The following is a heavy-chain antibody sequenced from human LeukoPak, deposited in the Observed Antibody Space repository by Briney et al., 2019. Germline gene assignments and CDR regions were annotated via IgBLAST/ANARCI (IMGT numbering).Heavy chain of an antibody. J-gene: IGHJ6*03. D-gene: IGHD3-3*01. CDR2: MNPNRGNT. CDR3: ARMTYYDFWSGIGCYYYYMDV. Sequence: GASVKVSCKASRYTFTSYDINWVRQATGQGLEWMGWMNPNRGNTGYAQKFQGRVTMTRNTSISTAYMELSSLRSEDTAVYYCARMTYYDFWSGIGCYYYYMDVWGKGTTVTVSS. CDR1: RYTFTSYD. V-gene: IGHV1-8*01.